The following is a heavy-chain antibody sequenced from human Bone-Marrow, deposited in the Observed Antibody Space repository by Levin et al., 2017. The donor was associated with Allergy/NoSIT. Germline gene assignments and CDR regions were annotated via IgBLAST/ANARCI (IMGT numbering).Heavy chain of an antibody. J-gene: IGHJ5*02. CDR2: ISYSGNA. CDR1: GGSISSYY. D-gene: IGHD6-13*01. Sequence: SETLSLTCTVSGGSISSYYWNWIRQSPGKELEWIGYISYSGNAHYNPSLKSRVSISIDTSKNPFSLNLTSVTAADPAVYFCARSRSWVGAAAASSWGQGILVSVSS. CDR3: ARSRSWVGAAAASS. V-gene: IGHV4-59*01.